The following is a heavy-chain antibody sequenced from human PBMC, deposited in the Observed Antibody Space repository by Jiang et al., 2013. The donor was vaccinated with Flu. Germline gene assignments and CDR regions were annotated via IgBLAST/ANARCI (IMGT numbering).Heavy chain of an antibody. Sequence: VQLVESGGGLVQPGGSLRLSCAASGFTFSSYAMSWVRQAPGKGLEWVSAISGSGGSTYYADSVKGRFTISRDNSKNTLYLQMNSLRAEDTAVYYCAKGSDSSGYYYVIYFDYVGPGNPGPPS. V-gene: IGHV3-23*04. D-gene: IGHD3-22*01. J-gene: IGHJ4*02. CDR2: ISGSGGST. CDR3: AKGSDSSGYYYVIYFDY. CDR1: GFTFSSYA.